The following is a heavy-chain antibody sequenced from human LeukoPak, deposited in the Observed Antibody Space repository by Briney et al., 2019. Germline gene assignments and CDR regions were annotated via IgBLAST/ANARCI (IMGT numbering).Heavy chain of an antibody. J-gene: IGHJ4*02. V-gene: IGHV4-61*02. Sequence: SQTLSLTCTVSGGSISSGSYYWSWIRQPAGKGLEWIGRIYTSGSTNYNPSLKSRVTISVDTSKNQFSLKLSSVTAADTAVYYCARDAQKSPYFDYWGQGTLVTVSS. CDR3: ARDAQKSPYFDY. CDR1: GGSISSGSYY. CDR2: IYTSGST.